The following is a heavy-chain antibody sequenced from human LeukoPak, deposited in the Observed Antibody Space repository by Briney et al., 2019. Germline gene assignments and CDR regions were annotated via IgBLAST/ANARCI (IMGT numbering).Heavy chain of an antibody. J-gene: IGHJ4*02. Sequence: GASVKVSCKASGYTFSDYHIHWVRQAPGQGLEWTGRIIPSGGGTTYAQKFQGRVTMTRDMSTNIVYMELSSLRSEDTALYYCARDSYGSDYWGQGTLVTVSS. V-gene: IGHV1-46*01. CDR3: ARDSYGSDY. D-gene: IGHD3-16*01. CDR1: GYTFSDYH. CDR2: IIPSGGGT.